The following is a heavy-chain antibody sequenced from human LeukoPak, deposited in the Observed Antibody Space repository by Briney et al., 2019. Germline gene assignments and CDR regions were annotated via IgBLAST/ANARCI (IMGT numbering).Heavy chain of an antibody. Sequence: SVKVSCKASGGTFSSYAISWVRQPPAQGLEWMGVIIPIFGTANYAQKFQGRVTITADESTSTAYMELSSLRSEDTAVYYCGRGSTTEQENYYYYYGMDVWGKGTTVTVSS. V-gene: IGHV1-69*13. CDR1: GGTFSSYA. D-gene: IGHD4-17*01. CDR3: GRGSTTEQENYYYYYGMDV. J-gene: IGHJ6*04. CDR2: IIPIFGTA.